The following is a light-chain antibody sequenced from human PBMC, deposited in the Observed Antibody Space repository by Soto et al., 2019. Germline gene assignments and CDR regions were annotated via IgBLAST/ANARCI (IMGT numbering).Light chain of an antibody. Sequence: DIVLTQSPDSLAVSLGERASFNCKSSQSVLYSSNSKNYLAWYQQKPGQTPKLAIYWASTRESGVPDRFSGRGSGTDFPLTISSLQAEDEAVYYCQQYYTTPLTFGPGTKVDIK. CDR1: QSVLYSSNSKNY. J-gene: IGKJ3*01. V-gene: IGKV4-1*01. CDR3: QQYYTTPLT. CDR2: WAS.